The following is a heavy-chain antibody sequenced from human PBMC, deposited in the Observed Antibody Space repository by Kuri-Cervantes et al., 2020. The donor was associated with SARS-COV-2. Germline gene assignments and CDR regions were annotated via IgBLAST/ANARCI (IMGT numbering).Heavy chain of an antibody. CDR3: ARLGATKGSYYYGVDV. D-gene: IGHD1-26*01. CDR2: IHYSGST. J-gene: IGHJ6*02. V-gene: IGHV4-59*01. Sequence: SETLSLTCTVPGGSISSYYWSWVRQPPGKGLEWIGNIHYSGSTNYNHSLKSRVTISVDTSKNQLSLRLSSVTAADTAVYYCARLGATKGSYYYGVDVWGQGTTVTVSS. CDR1: GGSISSYY.